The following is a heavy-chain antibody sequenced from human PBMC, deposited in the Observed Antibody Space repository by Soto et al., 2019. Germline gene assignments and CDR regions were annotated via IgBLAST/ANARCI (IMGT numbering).Heavy chain of an antibody. D-gene: IGHD3-10*01. Sequence: EVQLVESGGGLVQPGGSLRLSCAASGFTFGSYWMSWVRQAPGKGLEWLATIKMDASEKKYVDSVKGRFTMSRDNAKNSLSLQMDSLRAEDTAVYYCARDSGSGSGASVSHYLDYWGHGTLVTVSS. J-gene: IGHJ4*01. V-gene: IGHV3-7*01. CDR3: ARDSGSGSGASVSHYLDY. CDR1: GFTFGSYW. CDR2: IKMDASEK.